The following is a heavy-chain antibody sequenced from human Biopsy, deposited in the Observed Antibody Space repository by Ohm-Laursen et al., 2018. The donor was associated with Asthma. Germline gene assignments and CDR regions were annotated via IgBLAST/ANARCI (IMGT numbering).Heavy chain of an antibody. CDR1: GFTFSTYG. V-gene: IGHV3-30*03. CDR3: ARTFHFWSPYHAEHYQL. J-gene: IGHJ1*01. CDR2: ISYDGFNK. Sequence: SLRLSCAAPGFTFSTYGMHWVRQAPGKGLEWVAVISYDGFNKDYGDSVKGRFTISRDNAKNSLYLQMNSLRAEDTAVYYCARTFHFWSPYHAEHYQLWGQGTLVTVSS. D-gene: IGHD3-3*02.